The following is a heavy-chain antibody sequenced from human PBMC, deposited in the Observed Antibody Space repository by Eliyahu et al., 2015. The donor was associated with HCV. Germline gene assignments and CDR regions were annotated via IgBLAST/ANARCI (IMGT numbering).Heavy chain of an antibody. CDR1: GFXXXSYS. J-gene: IGHJ4*02. V-gene: IGHV3-21*01. CDR2: ISSSSSYI. Sequence: EVQLVESGGGLVKPGGSLRLXCAAXGFXXXSYSMNWVRQAPGKGLEWVSSISSSSSYIYYADSVKGRFTISRDNAKNSLYLQMNSLRAEDTAVYYCARVGYCSGGSCFDYWGQGTLVTVSS. CDR3: ARVGYCSGGSCFDY. D-gene: IGHD2-15*01.